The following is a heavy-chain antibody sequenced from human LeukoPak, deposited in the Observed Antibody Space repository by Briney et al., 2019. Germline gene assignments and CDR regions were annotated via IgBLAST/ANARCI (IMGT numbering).Heavy chain of an antibody. J-gene: IGHJ2*01. CDR1: GGTFSSYA. V-gene: IGHV1-69*04. CDR3: ARDPASYCSGGSCYSAHFDP. Sequence: ASVKVSCKASGGTFSSYAISWVRQAPGQGLEWMGRIIPILCIANYAQKFQGRVTITADKSTSTAYMELSSLRSEDTAVYYCARDPASYCSGGSCYSAHFDPWGRGTLVTVSS. D-gene: IGHD2-15*01. CDR2: IIPILCIA.